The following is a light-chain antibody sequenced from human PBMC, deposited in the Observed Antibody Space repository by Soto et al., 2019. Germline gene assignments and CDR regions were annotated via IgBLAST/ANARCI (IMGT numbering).Light chain of an antibody. CDR3: QQYGDWPLT. Sequence: DIVMTQSPDSLAVSLGERATINCKSSQNVLYSSNNRNYLAWYQQKPGQPPKLLIYWASTRESGVPDRFSGSGSGTEFTLTISSLQSEDFAVYYCQQYGDWPLTFGGGTKVDIK. CDR2: WAS. V-gene: IGKV4-1*01. CDR1: QNVLYSSNNRNY. J-gene: IGKJ4*01.